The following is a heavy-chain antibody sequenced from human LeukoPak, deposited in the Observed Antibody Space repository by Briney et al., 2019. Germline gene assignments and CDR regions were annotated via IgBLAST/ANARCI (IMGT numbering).Heavy chain of an antibody. J-gene: IGHJ4*02. V-gene: IGHV4-38-2*01. D-gene: IGHD3-9*01. CDR1: GFSISSGYY. Sequence: SETLSLTCGVSGFSISSGYYCGWSRHPPGKVLEWIAAIYHSGPTYYNPSLKRRVTMSVDTSENQFSLKLRSVTAADKAVYYCARVLLINSPPHGGDYWGQGTLVIVSS. CDR2: IYHSGPT. CDR3: ARVLLINSPPHGGDY.